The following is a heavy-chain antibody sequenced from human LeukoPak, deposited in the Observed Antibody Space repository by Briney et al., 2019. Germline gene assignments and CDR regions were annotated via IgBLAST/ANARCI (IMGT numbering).Heavy chain of an antibody. D-gene: IGHD3-22*01. CDR1: GGSISGSSYY. Sequence: KSSETLSLTCTVSGGSISGSSYYWGWIRQPPGKGLEWIGSIYYSGSTYYNPSLKSRVTISVDTSKNQFSLKLSSVTAADTAVYYCARERYYDSSGYYNWFDPWGQGTLVTVSS. V-gene: IGHV4-39*07. J-gene: IGHJ5*02. CDR2: IYYSGST. CDR3: ARERYYDSSGYYNWFDP.